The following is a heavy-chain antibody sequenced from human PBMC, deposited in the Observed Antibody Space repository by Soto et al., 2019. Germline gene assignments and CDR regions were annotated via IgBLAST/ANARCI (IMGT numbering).Heavy chain of an antibody. J-gene: IGHJ3*02. V-gene: IGHV3-23*01. CDR2: ISGSGGST. CDR3: AKDKGDRLVRGADI. Sequence: GGSLRLSCAASGFTFSSYAMSWVRQAPGKGLEWVSAISGSGGSTYYAYSVKGRFTISRDNSKNTLYLQMNSLRAEDTAVYYCAKDKGDRLVRGADIWGQGTMVTVSS. D-gene: IGHD3-10*01. CDR1: GFTFSSYA.